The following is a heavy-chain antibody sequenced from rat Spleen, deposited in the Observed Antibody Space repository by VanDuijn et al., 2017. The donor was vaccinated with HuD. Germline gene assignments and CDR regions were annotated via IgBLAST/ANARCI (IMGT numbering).Heavy chain of an antibody. CDR3: TTVIQGHGFAY. J-gene: IGHJ3*01. CDR2: ISPGGVST. CDR1: GFTFSNYG. D-gene: IGHD1-1*01. V-gene: IGHV5-19*01. Sequence: EVQLVESGGGLVQPGRSLKLSCVASGFTFSNYGMHWIRQAPTKGLEWVTSISPGGVSTFYRDSVKGRFTISRDNAKSTLYLQMDSLRSEDTATYYCTTVIQGHGFAYWGQGTLVTVSS.